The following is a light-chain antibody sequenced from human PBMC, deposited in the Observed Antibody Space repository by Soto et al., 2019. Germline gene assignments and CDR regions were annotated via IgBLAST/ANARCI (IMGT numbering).Light chain of an antibody. CDR3: QSYDSSLSAWV. Sequence: QSVLTQPPSASGTPGQRVTISCSGSSSNIGSNYVYWYQQLPGTAPKLLIYGNKNRPSGVPDRFSGSKSGTSASLAITGLQAEDEADYYCQSYDSSLSAWVFGGGTKVTVL. V-gene: IGLV1-40*01. CDR1: SSNIGSNY. J-gene: IGLJ3*02. CDR2: GNK.